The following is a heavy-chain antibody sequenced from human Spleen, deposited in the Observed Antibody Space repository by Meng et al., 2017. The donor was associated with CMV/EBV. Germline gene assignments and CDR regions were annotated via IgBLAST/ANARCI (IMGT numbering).Heavy chain of an antibody. CDR1: GGTFSSYG. V-gene: IGHV1-69*06. CDR3: VLEVGFDN. D-gene: IGHD2-21*01. CDR2: TIPSSGTP. Sequence: SVKVSCKASGGTFSSYGVSWVRQAPGQGLEWMGGTIPSSGTPYYAQRFQDTVTITADKSTSTAYMELSSLRSEDTAVYYCVLEVGFDNWGQGTLVTVSS. J-gene: IGHJ4*02.